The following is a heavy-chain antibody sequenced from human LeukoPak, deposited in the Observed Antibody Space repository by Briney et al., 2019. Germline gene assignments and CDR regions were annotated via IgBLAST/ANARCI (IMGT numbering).Heavy chain of an antibody. V-gene: IGHV3-7*01. D-gene: IGHD1-26*01. CDR3: AREYGGSGSYVSPVYYYYYYMDV. CDR2: IKQDGSEK. CDR1: GFTFSSYW. J-gene: IGHJ6*03. Sequence: PGGTLRLSCAASGFTFSSYWMSWVRQAPGKGLEWVANIKQDGSEKYYVDSVKGRFTISRDNAKNSLYLQMNSLRAEDTAVYYCAREYGGSGSYVSPVYYYYYYMDVWGKGTTVTVSS.